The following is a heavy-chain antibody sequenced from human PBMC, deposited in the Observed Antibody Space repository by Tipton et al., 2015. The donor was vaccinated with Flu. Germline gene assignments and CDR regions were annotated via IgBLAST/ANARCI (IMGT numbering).Heavy chain of an antibody. J-gene: IGHJ4*02. V-gene: IGHV3-30*02. CDR1: FSNSG. CDR3: AKESGYAAFDY. Sequence: FSNSGMHWVRQAPGKGLEWVAFLRSDGTNKNYADSVKGRFTISRDNSKNTLYLQMNSLRPEDTAVYFCAKESGYAAFDYWGQGTLVTVSS. CDR2: LRSDGTNK. D-gene: IGHD3-3*01.